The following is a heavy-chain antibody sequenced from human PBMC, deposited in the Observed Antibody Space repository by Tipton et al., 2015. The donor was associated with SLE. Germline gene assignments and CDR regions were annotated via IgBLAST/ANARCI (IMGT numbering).Heavy chain of an antibody. CDR1: GGSISSIKW. Sequence: TLSLTCAVSGGSISSIKWWSWVRQPPGKGLEWIGEIYHSGSTNYNPSLKSRVTISVDTSKNQFSLKLSSVTAADTAVYYCASLDSSGYYEYFHHWGQGTLVTVSS. J-gene: IGHJ1*01. CDR2: IYHSGST. D-gene: IGHD3-22*01. CDR3: ASLDSSGYYEYFHH. V-gene: IGHV4-4*02.